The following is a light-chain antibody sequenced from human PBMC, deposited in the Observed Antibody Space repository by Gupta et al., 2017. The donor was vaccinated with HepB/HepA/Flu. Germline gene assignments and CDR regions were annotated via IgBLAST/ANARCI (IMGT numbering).Light chain of an antibody. CDR2: GAS. CDR1: QSVRTY. J-gene: IGKJ4*01. Sequence: EIVLTLSPGTLSLSPGERATLSCRASQSVRTYLAWYQQKPGKAPRLLVYGASSRATAIPDRLSGSGSGTDFTLTISRLEPADFAVYYCQQYGSSQGLTFGGGTKVEIK. V-gene: IGKV3-20*01. CDR3: QQYGSSQGLT.